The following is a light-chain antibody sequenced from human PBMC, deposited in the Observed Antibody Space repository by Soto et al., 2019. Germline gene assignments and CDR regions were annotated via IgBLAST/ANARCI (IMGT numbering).Light chain of an antibody. CDR2: DAT. V-gene: IGKV3D-20*01. CDR3: QQHDSTPWT. CDR1: QRVSNNF. J-gene: IGKJ1*01. Sequence: VVLTQFPGTLSLSPGETATLSCGASQRVSNNFLGWYQQKPGLPPILLIYDATSRANGIPERFSGRGSGTHFTLAISRLEPEDFAVYYCQQHDSTPWTFGRGTKVEMK.